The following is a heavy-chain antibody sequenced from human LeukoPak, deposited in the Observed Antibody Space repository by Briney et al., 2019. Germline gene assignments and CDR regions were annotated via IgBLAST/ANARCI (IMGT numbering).Heavy chain of an antibody. CDR2: IKQDGSEK. D-gene: IGHD3-10*01. Sequence: GGSLRLSCAASGFTFSSYWMSWVRQAPGKGLEWVANIKQDGSEKYYVDSVKGRFTISRDNAKNSLYLQMNSLRAEDTAVYYCARDCRMVRGAVDYWGQGTLVTVSS. J-gene: IGHJ4*02. CDR3: ARDCRMVRGAVDY. CDR1: GFTFSSYW. V-gene: IGHV3-7*01.